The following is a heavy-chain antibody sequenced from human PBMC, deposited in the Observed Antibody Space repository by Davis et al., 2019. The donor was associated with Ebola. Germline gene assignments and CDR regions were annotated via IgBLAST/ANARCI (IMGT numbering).Heavy chain of an antibody. D-gene: IGHD3-10*01. J-gene: IGHJ5*01. CDR1: GGSFKSYY. CDR3: VRSVTMIRGVIPWFDP. CDR2: INHSGSS. V-gene: IGHV4-34*01. Sequence: GSLRLSCAAYGGSFKSYYWNWIRQPPGKGLEWIGEINHSGSSKYNPSLKSRVTMSADTSKNQVSLKLSSVTAADTAVYYCVRSVTMIRGVIPWFDPWGQGTLVAVSS.